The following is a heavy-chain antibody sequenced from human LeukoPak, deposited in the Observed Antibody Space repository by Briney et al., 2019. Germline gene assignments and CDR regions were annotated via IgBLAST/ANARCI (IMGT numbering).Heavy chain of an antibody. J-gene: IGHJ2*01. Sequence: SETLSLTCAVSGGSISSNNWWSWVRQPPGKGLEWIGEIYHSGGTNYNPSLKSRVTISVDKSKNQFSLNLSSVTAADTAVYYCARSYSSYVHWYFDLWGRGALVTVSS. CDR1: GGSISSNNW. CDR3: ARSYSSYVHWYFDL. CDR2: IYHSGGT. D-gene: IGHD4-11*01. V-gene: IGHV4-4*02.